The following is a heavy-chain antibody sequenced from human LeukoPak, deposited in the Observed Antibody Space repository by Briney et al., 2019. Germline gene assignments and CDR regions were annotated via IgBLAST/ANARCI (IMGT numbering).Heavy chain of an antibody. CDR2: ISAYNGNT. CDR3: ARDSSSWYEYYFDY. D-gene: IGHD6-13*01. CDR1: GYTFTSYG. J-gene: IGHJ4*02. V-gene: IGHV1-18*01. Sequence: ASVKVSCKASGYTFTSYGISRVRQAPGQGLEWMGWISAYNGNTNYAQKLQGRVTMTTDTSASTAYMELRSLRSDDTAVYYCARDSSSWYEYYFDYWGQGTLVTVSS.